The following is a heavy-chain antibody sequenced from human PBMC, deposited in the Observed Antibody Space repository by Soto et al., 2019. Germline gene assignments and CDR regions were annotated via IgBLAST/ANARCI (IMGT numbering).Heavy chain of an antibody. J-gene: IGHJ4*02. V-gene: IGHV4-4*07. CDR1: GGSISNYY. CDR3: ARGGQDFWSGPFDY. Sequence: SETLSLTCTVSGGSISNYYCNWIRQPAGRGLEWIGRIDTSGSTNYNPSLKSRVTMSVDTSKQEFSLKLSSVTAADTALYYCARGGQDFWSGPFDYWGRGALVTVSS. D-gene: IGHD3-3*01. CDR2: IDTSGST.